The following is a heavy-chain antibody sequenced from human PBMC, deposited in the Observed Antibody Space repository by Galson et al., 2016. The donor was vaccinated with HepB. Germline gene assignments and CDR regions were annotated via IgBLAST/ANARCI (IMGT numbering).Heavy chain of an antibody. J-gene: IGHJ4*02. CDR1: GFTFDDYI. Sequence: SLRLSCATSGFTFDDYIMHWVRQTPEKGLDWVSLINWDGRTTYYADSVQGRFTISRHNNRNSLSLHMNSLKSEDTALYYCAKASGSHARYYFDRWGQGTQVAVSA. CDR2: INWDGRTT. V-gene: IGHV3-43*01. CDR3: AKASGSHARYYFDR. D-gene: IGHD3-3*01.